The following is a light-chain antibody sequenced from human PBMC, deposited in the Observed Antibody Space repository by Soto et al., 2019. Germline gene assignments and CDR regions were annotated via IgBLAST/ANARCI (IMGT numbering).Light chain of an antibody. V-gene: IGLV2-14*01. CDR3: KSYAGSNTYV. CDR1: SSDIGGYNY. Sequence: QSALTQPASVSGSPGQSITISCTGTSSDIGGYNYVSWYQQHPGQAPKLMIYEVRNRPSGVSNRFSGSKSGNTASLTVSGLQAADEADYFCKSYAGSNTYVFGSGTKLTVL. CDR2: EVR. J-gene: IGLJ1*01.